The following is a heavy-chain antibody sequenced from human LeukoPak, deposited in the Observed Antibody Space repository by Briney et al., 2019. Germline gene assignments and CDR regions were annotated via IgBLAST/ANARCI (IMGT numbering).Heavy chain of an antibody. V-gene: IGHV1-69*06. CDR3: ARPISGTYPLDDSFDM. CDR2: IIPIFGTA. D-gene: IGHD1-26*01. J-gene: IGHJ3*02. CDR1: GGTLSSYA. Sequence: SVKVSCKASGGTLSSYAISWVRRAPGQGLEWMGGIIPIFGTANYAQKFQGRVTMTADTSTSTAYMELRSLRSDDTAVYYCARPISGTYPLDDSFDMWGQGTMVTVSS.